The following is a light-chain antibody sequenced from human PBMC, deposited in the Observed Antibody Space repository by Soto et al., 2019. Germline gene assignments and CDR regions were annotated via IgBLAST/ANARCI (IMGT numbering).Light chain of an antibody. CDR1: QSISTR. CDR2: DAS. CDR3: QQYNSYST. J-gene: IGKJ1*01. Sequence: IQMTQSPSTLSASVGDRVTITFRASQSISTRLAWYQQKPGKAPKLLIYDASSLESGVPSRFSGSASGTEFTLTISSLQPDDFATYYCQQYNSYSTFGQGTKVDIK. V-gene: IGKV1-5*01.